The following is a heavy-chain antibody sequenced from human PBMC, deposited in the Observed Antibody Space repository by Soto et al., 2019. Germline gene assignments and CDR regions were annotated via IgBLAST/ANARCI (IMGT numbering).Heavy chain of an antibody. D-gene: IGHD3-22*01. J-gene: IGHJ6*02. CDR2: ISFDGSNK. V-gene: IGHV3-30*04. CDR3: AREMIPMIMGGMSAMDV. CDR1: KFTFRTYI. Sequence: QVQLVESGGGVVQPERSQRLSCAASKFTFRTYIMHWVRQAPGKGLEWVALISFDGSNKYYADSVKGRFTISRHNSKNTMYLQMNSLRPEDTAVYYCAREMIPMIMGGMSAMDVWGQGTTVTVSS.